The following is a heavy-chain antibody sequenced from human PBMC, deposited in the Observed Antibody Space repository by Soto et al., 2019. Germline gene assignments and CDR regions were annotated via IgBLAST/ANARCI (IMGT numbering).Heavy chain of an antibody. J-gene: IGHJ6*02. CDR3: ARPGRLGSGRYYNYGMDV. V-gene: IGHV5-51*01. CDR1: GYSFTSYW. Sequence: PGASLKISCKGSGYSFTSYWIGWVRQMPGKGLEWMGIIYPGDSDTRYRPSFQGQVTISADKSISTAYLQWSSLKASDTAMYYCARPGRLGSGRYYNYGMDVWGQGTTVTVFS. CDR2: IYPGDSDT. D-gene: IGHD3-10*01.